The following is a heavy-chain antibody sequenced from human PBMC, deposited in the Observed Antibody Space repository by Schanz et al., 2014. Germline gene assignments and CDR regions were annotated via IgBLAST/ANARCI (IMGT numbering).Heavy chain of an antibody. V-gene: IGHV3-7*01. Sequence: EVQLVESGGGVVQPGGSLRLSCAASGFTFSHYYMTWVRQAPGKGLEWVANIREDGSEARYVESVEGRFTISRDSAQNSVHLHMSGLRVEDTAVYFCARGGYPDFWGQGTPVTVSS. D-gene: IGHD5-12*01. CDR1: GFTFSHYY. CDR2: IREDGSEA. J-gene: IGHJ4*02. CDR3: ARGGYPDF.